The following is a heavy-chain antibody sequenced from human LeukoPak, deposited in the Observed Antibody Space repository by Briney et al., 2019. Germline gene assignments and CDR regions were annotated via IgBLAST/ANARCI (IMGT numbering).Heavy chain of an antibody. Sequence: GGSLRLSCAASGFTFSSYWMSWVRQAPGKGLEWVASIKQDGSEKHYVDSVKGRFTISRDNAKKSLFLHMNSLRVEDTAVYHCARGSEYTSSTNYYFDYWGQGTLVLVSS. CDR1: GFTFSSYW. CDR3: ARGSEYTSSTNYYFDY. J-gene: IGHJ4*02. CDR2: IKQDGSEK. D-gene: IGHD6-6*01. V-gene: IGHV3-7*01.